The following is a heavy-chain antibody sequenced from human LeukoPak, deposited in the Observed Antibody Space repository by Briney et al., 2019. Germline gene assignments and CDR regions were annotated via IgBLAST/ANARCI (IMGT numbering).Heavy chain of an antibody. CDR2: ISGSGGST. J-gene: IGHJ1*01. CDR3: AKDLVAAVEYFQH. V-gene: IGHV3-23*01. Sequence: GGSLRLSCAASGFIFSSYAMSWVRQAPGKGLEWVSAISGSGGSTYYADSVKGRFTISRDNSKNTLYLQMNSLRAEDTAVYYCAKDLVAAVEYFQHWGQGTLVTVSS. D-gene: IGHD6-13*01. CDR1: GFIFSSYA.